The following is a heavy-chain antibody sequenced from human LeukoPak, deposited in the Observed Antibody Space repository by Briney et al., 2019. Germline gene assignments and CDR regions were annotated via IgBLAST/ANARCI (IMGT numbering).Heavy chain of an antibody. V-gene: IGHV1-2*02. D-gene: IGHD5-24*01. CDR1: GYTFTGYY. CDR3: ARSGRWLQFHWDRRYYYYGMDV. Sequence: ASVKVSCKASGYTFTGYYMHWVRQAPGQGLEWMGWINPNSGGTNYAQKFQGRVTMTRDTSISTAYMGLSRLRSDDTAVYYCARSGRWLQFHWDRRYYYYGMDVWGQGTTVTVSS. J-gene: IGHJ6*02. CDR2: INPNSGGT.